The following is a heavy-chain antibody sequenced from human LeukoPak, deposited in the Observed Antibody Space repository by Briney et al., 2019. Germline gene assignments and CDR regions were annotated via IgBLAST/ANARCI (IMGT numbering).Heavy chain of an antibody. CDR2: IRYDGSNK. J-gene: IGHJ4*02. CDR1: GFTFSSYA. V-gene: IGHV3-30*02. CDR3: VSPRGLQKYYFDY. Sequence: PGGSLRLSCAASGFTFSSYAMHWVRQAPGKGLEWVAFIRYDGSNKYYADSVKGRFTISRDNSKNTLYLQMNSLRAEDTAVYYCVSPRGLQKYYFDYWGQGTLVTVSS.